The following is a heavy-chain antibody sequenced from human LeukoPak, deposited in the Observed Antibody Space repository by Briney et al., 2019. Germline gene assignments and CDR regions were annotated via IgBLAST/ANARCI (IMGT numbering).Heavy chain of an antibody. CDR3: ARRLGTDPTGWYVEAYDY. V-gene: IGHV2-5*01. CDR1: GFSLTSTGVA. D-gene: IGHD6-19*01. CDR2: IYWNDDE. J-gene: IGHJ4*02. Sequence: SGPTLVKPTQTLTLTCAFSGFSLTSTGVAVGWIRQPPGKAPEWLALIYWNDDERYSPSLKSRLTITKDTSRNEVVLTMTRMDPVDTATYYCARRLGTDPTGWYVEAYDYWGQGILVTVSS.